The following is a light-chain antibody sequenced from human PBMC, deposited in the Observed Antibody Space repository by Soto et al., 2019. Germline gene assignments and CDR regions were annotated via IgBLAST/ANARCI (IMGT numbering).Light chain of an antibody. CDR1: QSVSYN. CDR3: QQYNKWPPLT. Sequence: EIVMTQSPPTLSVSPGERATLSCRASQSVSYNLAWYQQKPGQAARLLLYCALTRATGIPARCSGSGSGTEFTLIISSLQSEDFAVYYCQQYNKWPPLTFGGGTKVEI. V-gene: IGKV3-15*01. CDR2: CAL. J-gene: IGKJ4*01.